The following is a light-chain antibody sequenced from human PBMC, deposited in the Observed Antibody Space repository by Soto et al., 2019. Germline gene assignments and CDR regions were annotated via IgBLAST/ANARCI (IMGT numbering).Light chain of an antibody. Sequence: QATLTHPHSASGAPRQRVTISCSGSSSTIGSNTVNWYQQLPGTAPKLLIYSSNQRPSGVPDRFSGSKSGTSASLAISGLQSEDEADYYCAAWDDSLNGYVFGTGTKITVL. CDR3: AAWDDSLNGYV. CDR2: SSN. J-gene: IGLJ1*01. CDR1: SSTIGSNT. V-gene: IGLV1-44*01.